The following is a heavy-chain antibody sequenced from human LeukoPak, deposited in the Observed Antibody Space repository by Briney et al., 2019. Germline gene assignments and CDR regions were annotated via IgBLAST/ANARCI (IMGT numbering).Heavy chain of an antibody. CDR2: ISGSGDNT. V-gene: IGHV3-23*01. D-gene: IGHD6-19*01. CDR3: AKRSGYTTGWFFDF. Sequence: GGSLRLSCAASGFSFSSYAMSWVRQAPGKGMEWVSSISGSGDNTYYAESVKGRFTISRDNSKNTLFLQMNSLRAEDTAVFYCAKRSGYTTGWFFDFWGQGTLVTVSS. J-gene: IGHJ4*02. CDR1: GFSFSSYA.